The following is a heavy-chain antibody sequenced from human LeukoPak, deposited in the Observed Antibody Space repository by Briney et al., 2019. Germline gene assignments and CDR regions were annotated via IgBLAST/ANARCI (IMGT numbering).Heavy chain of an antibody. V-gene: IGHV4-31*03. CDR3: ARVYLEYAFDI. CDR1: GGSISSGGYY. Sequence: SQTLSLTCTVSGGSISSGGYYWSWIRQHPGKGLEWIGYIYYSGSTYYNPSLKSRVTISVDTSKNQFSLRLSSVTAADTAVYYCARVYLEYAFDIWGQGTMVTVSS. J-gene: IGHJ3*02. CDR2: IYYSGST. D-gene: IGHD2/OR15-2a*01.